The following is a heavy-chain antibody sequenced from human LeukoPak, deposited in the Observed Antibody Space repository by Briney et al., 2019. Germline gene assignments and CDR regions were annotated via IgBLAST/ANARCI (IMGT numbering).Heavy chain of an antibody. D-gene: IGHD6-13*01. Sequence: GGSLRLSCEASGFSFTTYATSWVRQAPGKGLEWVSGISGDGGSTYYTDSVKGRVTISRDNSKNTVYLQMSSLRAEDTAVYYCAKDAWGYTSSPADSWGQGTLVTVFS. CDR1: GFSFTTYA. CDR3: AKDAWGYTSSPADS. V-gene: IGHV3-23*01. J-gene: IGHJ5*01. CDR2: ISGDGGST.